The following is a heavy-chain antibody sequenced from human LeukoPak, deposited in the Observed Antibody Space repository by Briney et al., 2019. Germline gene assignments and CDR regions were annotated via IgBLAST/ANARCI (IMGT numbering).Heavy chain of an antibody. V-gene: IGHV4-34*01. CDR3: ARGTRVDSSGYDY. J-gene: IGHJ4*02. CDR1: GGSFSGYY. D-gene: IGHD3-22*01. Sequence: PSETLSLTCAVYGGSFSGYYWSWIRQPPGKGLEWIGEINHSGSTNYNPSLKSRVTISVDTSKNQFSLKLSSVTAADTAVYYCARGTRVDSSGYDYWGQGTLVTVSS. CDR2: INHSGST.